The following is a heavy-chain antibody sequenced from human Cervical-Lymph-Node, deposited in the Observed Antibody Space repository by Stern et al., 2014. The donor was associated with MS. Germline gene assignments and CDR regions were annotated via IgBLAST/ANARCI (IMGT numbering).Heavy chain of an antibody. J-gene: IGHJ4*02. Sequence: VQLVESGGGLIQPGRSLRLSCAAAGFKFDASAMHWVRHAPGKGLGRVSGISGHSGGIGYAYSVKGRFIISRDNAKDSLFLQMNSLRAEDTALYYCVTAYYDSSGYFYTHWGQGTLVTVSS. CDR2: ISGHSGGI. V-gene: IGHV3-9*01. D-gene: IGHD3-22*01. CDR1: GFKFDASA. CDR3: VTAYYDSSGYFYTH.